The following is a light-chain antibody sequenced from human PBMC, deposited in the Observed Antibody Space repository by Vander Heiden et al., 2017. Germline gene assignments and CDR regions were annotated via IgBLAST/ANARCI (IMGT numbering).Light chain of an antibody. CDR2: GAS. V-gene: IGKV3-20*01. Sequence: EIVLTQSPGTLSLSPGERATLSCRASQSVSSSYLAWYQQKPSQAPRLLIYGASSRATGIPDRFSGSGSGTDFTLTISRLEPEDFAVYYCQQYGSSPLVTFGGGTKVXIK. CDR3: QQYGSSPLVT. J-gene: IGKJ4*01. CDR1: QSVSSSY.